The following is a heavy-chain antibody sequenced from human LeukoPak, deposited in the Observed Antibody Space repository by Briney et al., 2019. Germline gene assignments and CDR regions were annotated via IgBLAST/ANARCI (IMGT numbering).Heavy chain of an antibody. Sequence: SGPTLVKPTQTLTLTCTFSRFSLSTSGVGVGWIRQPPGKALEWLALIYWDDDKRYSLSLKSRLTITKDTSKNQVVLTMTNMDPVDTATYYCAHLYYYDSSGHNWFDPWGQGTLVTVSS. J-gene: IGHJ5*02. CDR2: IYWDDDK. CDR3: AHLYYYDSSGHNWFDP. V-gene: IGHV2-5*02. D-gene: IGHD3-22*01. CDR1: RFSLSTSGVG.